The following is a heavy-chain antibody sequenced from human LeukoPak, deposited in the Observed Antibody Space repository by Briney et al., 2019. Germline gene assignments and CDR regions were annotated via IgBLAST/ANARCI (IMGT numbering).Heavy chain of an antibody. D-gene: IGHD6-19*01. J-gene: IGHJ4*02. V-gene: IGHV1-69*05. CDR2: IIPIFGTA. Sequence: SLRLSCKASGVTFSSYAISWVRQAPGQGLEWMGRIIPIFGTANYEQKFQGRVTITTDESTSTPYMELSSLRSEDTAVYYCARTYDTSSGWTRFFDYWGQGTLVTVSS. CDR1: GVTFSSYA. CDR3: ARTYDTSSGWTRFFDY.